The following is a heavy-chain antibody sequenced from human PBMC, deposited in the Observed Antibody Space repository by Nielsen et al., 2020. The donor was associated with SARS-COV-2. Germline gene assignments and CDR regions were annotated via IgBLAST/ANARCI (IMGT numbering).Heavy chain of an antibody. CDR3: ATSGWTGNWFDP. V-gene: IGHV1-3*01. Sequence: ASVKVSCKASGYTFTSYAMHWVRQAPGQRLEWMGWINAGNGNTKYSQKFQGRVTITRDTSASTAYMELSSLRSEDTAVYYCATSGWTGNWFDPWGQGTLVTVSS. CDR1: GYTFTSYA. CDR2: INAGNGNT. D-gene: IGHD6-19*01. J-gene: IGHJ5*02.